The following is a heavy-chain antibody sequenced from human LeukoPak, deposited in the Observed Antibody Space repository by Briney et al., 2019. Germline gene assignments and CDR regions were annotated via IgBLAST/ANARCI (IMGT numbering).Heavy chain of an antibody. CDR1: GGSISSYY. J-gene: IGHJ3*02. CDR2: IYYSGST. CDR3: ARDYGGSPDAFDI. Sequence: SGTLSLTCTVSGGSISSYYWSWIRQPPGKGLEWIGYIYYSGSTHYNPSLNSRVTISVDTSKNQFSLKLSSVTAADTAVYYCARDYGGSPDAFDIWGQGTMVTVSS. V-gene: IGHV4-59*01. D-gene: IGHD4-23*01.